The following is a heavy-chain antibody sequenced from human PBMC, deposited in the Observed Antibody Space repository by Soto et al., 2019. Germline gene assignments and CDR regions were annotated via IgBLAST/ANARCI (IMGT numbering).Heavy chain of an antibody. Sequence: DVQLVESGGGLVKPGGSLRLSCVASGFIFSSHSMNWVRQAPGKGLEWVSSISTSGEFTYYADSLRGRFTISRDSAKNSLYRQMSSLRAEDTAVYYCARDAQGRGSGAYDYWGRGTLVTVSS. D-gene: IGHD3-10*01. CDR2: ISTSGEFT. CDR3: ARDAQGRGSGAYDY. J-gene: IGHJ4*02. V-gene: IGHV3-21*06. CDR1: GFIFSSHS.